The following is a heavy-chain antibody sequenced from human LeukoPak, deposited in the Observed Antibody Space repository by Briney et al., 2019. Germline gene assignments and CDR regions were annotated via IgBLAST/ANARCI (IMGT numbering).Heavy chain of an antibody. J-gene: IGHJ4*02. CDR3: ARALVGQQLAFDY. Sequence: ASVKVSCKASGYTFTSYAMHWVRQAPGQRLEWMGWINAGNGNTKYPQKFQGRVTITRDTSASTAYMELSSLRSEDTAVYYCARALVGQQLAFDYWGQGTLVTVSS. CDR1: GYTFTSYA. D-gene: IGHD6-13*01. V-gene: IGHV1-3*01. CDR2: INAGNGNT.